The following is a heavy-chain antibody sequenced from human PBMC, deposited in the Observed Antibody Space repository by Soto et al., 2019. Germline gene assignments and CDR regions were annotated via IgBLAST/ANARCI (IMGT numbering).Heavy chain of an antibody. CDR2: INPKFGDT. D-gene: IGHD3-10*02. V-gene: IGHV1-2*06. CDR1: GYTFTAYH. Sequence: QVRLVQSGAEVKEPGDSVRVSCEASGYTFTAYHIHWVRQAPGQGLEWMGRINPKFGDTGYAQDFQGRVSMTSDMSISTVYMELSRLTSDDTAIYYCARNMDYYYGRGSGNGHGVWGQGTTVTVFS. J-gene: IGHJ6*02. CDR3: ARNMDYYYGRGSGNGHGV.